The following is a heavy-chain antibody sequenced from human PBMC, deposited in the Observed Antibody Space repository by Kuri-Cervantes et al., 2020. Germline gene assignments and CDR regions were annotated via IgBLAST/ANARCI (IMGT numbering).Heavy chain of an antibody. CDR2: INHSGST. CDR1: GGSFSGYY. V-gene: IGHV4-34*01. Sequence: SETLSLTCAVYGGSFSGYYWSWIRQPPGKGLEWIGEINHSGSTYYNPSLKSRVTISVDTSKNQFSLKLSSVTAADTAVYYCALEGGDSDAFDIWGQGTMVTVSS. J-gene: IGHJ3*02. CDR3: ALEGGDSDAFDI. D-gene: IGHD4-17*01.